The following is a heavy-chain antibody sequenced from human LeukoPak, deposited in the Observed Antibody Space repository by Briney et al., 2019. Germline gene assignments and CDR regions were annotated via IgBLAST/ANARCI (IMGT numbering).Heavy chain of an antibody. CDR2: ISSSSSTI. CDR1: GFTFSSYA. J-gene: IGHJ5*02. Sequence: PGGSLRLSCAASGFTFSSYAMSWVRQAPGKGLEWVSYISSSSSTIYYADSVKGRFTISRDNAKNSLYLQMNSLRAEDTAVYYCARDSYYDFWSGYRRQNWFDPWGQGTLVTVSS. D-gene: IGHD3-3*01. CDR3: ARDSYYDFWSGYRRQNWFDP. V-gene: IGHV3-48*04.